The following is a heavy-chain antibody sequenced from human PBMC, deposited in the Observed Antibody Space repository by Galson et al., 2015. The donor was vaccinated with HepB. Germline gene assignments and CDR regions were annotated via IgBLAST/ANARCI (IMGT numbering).Heavy chain of an antibody. CDR1: GYTFTSYA. J-gene: IGHJ3*02. D-gene: IGHD2-15*01. Sequence: SVKVSCKASGYTFTSYAMNWVRQAPGQGLEWMGWINTNTGNPTYAQGFTGRFVFSLGTSVSTAYLQISSLKAEDTAVYYCASRNGYCSGGSCYSFGNDDAFDIWGQGTMVTVSS. V-gene: IGHV7-4-1*02. CDR2: INTNTGNP. CDR3: ASRNGYCSGGSCYSFGNDDAFDI.